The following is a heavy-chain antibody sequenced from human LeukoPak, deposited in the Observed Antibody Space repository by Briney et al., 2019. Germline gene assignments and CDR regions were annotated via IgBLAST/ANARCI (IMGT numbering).Heavy chain of an antibody. J-gene: IGHJ5*02. CDR3: ARRGMRSLESRFDP. V-gene: IGHV5-51*01. D-gene: IGHD1-26*01. CDR1: GYSFSSYW. CDR2: IYPGDSDT. Sequence: GESLKISCKGSGYSFSSYWIVWVRQMPGKGLEWMGIIYPGDSDTRYTPSFQGQVTISADKSTSTAYLQWRSLKASDTATYYCARRGMRSLESRFDPWGQGTLVTVSS.